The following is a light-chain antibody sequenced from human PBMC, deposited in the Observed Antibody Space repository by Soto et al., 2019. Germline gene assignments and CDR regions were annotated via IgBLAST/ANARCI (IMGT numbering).Light chain of an antibody. CDR2: GAS. V-gene: IGKV1-33*01. CDR1: QNIFNY. CDR3: QQYDDLPLT. J-gene: IGKJ4*01. Sequence: DVQLTQSPSTLPASVGDRVAIPCQATQNIFNYIHWFQQRPGKAPQLLISGASHMEPGVPARFSGQRSGTDFTLIINDLQPEDFATYFCQQYDDLPLTFGGGTRVEV.